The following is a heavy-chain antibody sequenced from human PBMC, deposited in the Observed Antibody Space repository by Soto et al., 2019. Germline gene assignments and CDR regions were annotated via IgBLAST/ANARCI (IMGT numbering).Heavy chain of an antibody. CDR3: ARVPEYCSSTSCPFDYYYMDV. J-gene: IGHJ6*03. Sequence: ASVKVSCKASGYTFTSYGISWVRQAPGQGLEWMGWISAYNGNTNYAQKLQGRVTMTTDTSTSTAYMELRSLRSDDTAVYYCARVPEYCSSTSCPFDYYYMDVWGKGTTVTVSS. D-gene: IGHD2-2*01. CDR1: GYTFTSYG. V-gene: IGHV1-18*01. CDR2: ISAYNGNT.